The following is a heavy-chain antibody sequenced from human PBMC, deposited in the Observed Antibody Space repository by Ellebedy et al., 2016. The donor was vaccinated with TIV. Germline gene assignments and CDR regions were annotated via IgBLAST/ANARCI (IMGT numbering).Heavy chain of an antibody. Sequence: AASVKVSCKASGGTFSNYAISWVRQAPGQGLEWMGGLTPIFATTSYAQKFQGRVTITADESTSTAYMELSSLRAEDKAVYYCARDRRAYCGGDCPSWFDPWGQGTLVTVSP. CDR2: LTPIFATT. CDR3: ARDRRAYCGGDCPSWFDP. D-gene: IGHD2-21*02. V-gene: IGHV1-69*13. CDR1: GGTFSNYA. J-gene: IGHJ5*02.